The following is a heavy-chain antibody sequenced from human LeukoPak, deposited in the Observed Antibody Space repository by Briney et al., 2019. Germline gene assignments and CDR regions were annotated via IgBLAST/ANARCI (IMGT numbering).Heavy chain of an antibody. V-gene: IGHV3-23*01. CDR1: GFTFSSYA. J-gene: IGHJ4*02. Sequence: GGSLRLSCAASGFTFSSYAMSWVRQAPGKGLEWVSAISGSGGSTYYADSVKGRFTISRDNAKNSLYLQMNSLRAEDTAVYYCARENRAAADTFDYWGQGTLVTVSS. D-gene: IGHD6-25*01. CDR3: ARENRAAADTFDY. CDR2: ISGSGGST.